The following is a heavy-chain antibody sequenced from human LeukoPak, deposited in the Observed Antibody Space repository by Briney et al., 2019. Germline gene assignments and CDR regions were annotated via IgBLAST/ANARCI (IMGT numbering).Heavy chain of an antibody. CDR2: IYHSVST. Sequence: KPSETLSLTCTVSGGSISTYYWNWIRQPPGKGLEWIGYIYHSVSTNYNPSLQSRVTMSVGTSKNQFSLNLNSVTAADTAVYYCARGGAARLHFQNWGQGTLVTVSS. J-gene: IGHJ1*01. CDR1: GGSISTYY. CDR3: ARGGAARLHFQN. V-gene: IGHV4-59*01. D-gene: IGHD6-6*01.